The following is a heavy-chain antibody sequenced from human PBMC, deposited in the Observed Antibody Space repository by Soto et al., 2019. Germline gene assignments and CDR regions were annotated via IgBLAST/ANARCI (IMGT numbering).Heavy chain of an antibody. CDR3: AKGDNLGPKTGYAFDP. CDR2: TYFRSKWYN. V-gene: IGHV6-1*01. CDR1: GDSVSGNTAS. J-gene: IGHJ5*02. D-gene: IGHD5-12*01. Sequence: SQALSLTFAISGDSVSGNTASWNWIRQSPSRGLEWLGRTYFRSKWYNDYAVSVKSRIIINPDTSNNQFSLQLNSVTPEDTAVYFCAKGDNLGPKTGYAFDPWGQGIMVTVSS.